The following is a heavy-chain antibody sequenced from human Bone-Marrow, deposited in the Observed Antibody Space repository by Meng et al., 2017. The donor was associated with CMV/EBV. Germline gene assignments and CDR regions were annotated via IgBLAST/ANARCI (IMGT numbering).Heavy chain of an antibody. CDR3: AKDAKRITIFGVVDY. Sequence: GGSLRLSCAASGFTFSSYGMHWVRQAPGKGLEWVAFIRYDGSNKYYADSVKGRFTISRDNSKNTLYLQMNSLRAEDTAVYYCAKDAKRITIFGVVDYWGQGTLVTVPS. V-gene: IGHV3-30*02. D-gene: IGHD3-3*01. CDR1: GFTFSSYG. J-gene: IGHJ4*02. CDR2: IRYDGSNK.